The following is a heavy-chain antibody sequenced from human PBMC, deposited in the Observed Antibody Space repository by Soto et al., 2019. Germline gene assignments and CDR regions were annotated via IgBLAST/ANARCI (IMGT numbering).Heavy chain of an antibody. Sequence: SETLSLTCTVSGGSISTYFWSWIRQPPGKGLEWIGYISYSGSTNYNPSLKSRVTISVDTSKNQFSLKLSSVTAADTALYYCARDQGETTEAYLDYWGQGALVTAPQ. CDR2: ISYSGST. V-gene: IGHV4-59*01. CDR3: ARDQGETTEAYLDY. CDR1: GGSISTYF. J-gene: IGHJ4*02. D-gene: IGHD4-4*01.